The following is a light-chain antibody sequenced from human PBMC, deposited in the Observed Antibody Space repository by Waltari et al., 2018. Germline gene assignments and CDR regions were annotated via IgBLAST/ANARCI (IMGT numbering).Light chain of an antibody. CDR3: HQYGSSPWT. CDR1: QSVVSNY. Sequence: EIVLTQSPGTLSLSPGEKATLSCRASQSVVSNYLAWYQQKPGQAPRLLIFGASSSAAGIPDRFSGSGSGTDFTLTISRLKPEDFAVFYCHQYGSSPWTFGQGTKVEIK. CDR2: GAS. J-gene: IGKJ1*01. V-gene: IGKV3-20*01.